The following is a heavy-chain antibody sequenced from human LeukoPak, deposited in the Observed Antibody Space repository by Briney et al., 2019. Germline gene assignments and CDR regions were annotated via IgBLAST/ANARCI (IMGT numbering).Heavy chain of an antibody. V-gene: IGHV1-24*01. CDR3: ARETYGDYYFDY. CDR1: GYTLTELS. D-gene: IGHD4-17*01. Sequence: GASVKVSCKVSGYTLTELSMHWVRQAPGKGLEWMGGFDPEDGETIYAQKFQGRVTMTEDTSTSTAYMELRSLRSDDTAVYYCARETYGDYYFDYWGQGTLVTVSS. CDR2: FDPEDGET. J-gene: IGHJ4*02.